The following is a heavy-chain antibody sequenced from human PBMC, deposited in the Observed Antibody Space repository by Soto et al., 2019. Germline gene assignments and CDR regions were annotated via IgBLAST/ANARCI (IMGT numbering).Heavy chain of an antibody. D-gene: IGHD2-15*01. V-gene: IGHV3-53*01. CDR3: ARGLGFCSGGSCYDD. J-gene: IGHJ4*02. Sequence: GGSLRLSCAASGFSVSSSYMTWVRQAPGKGLEWVSVIHSGGLTFYADSVKGRFAISRDNSKNTLYLQMDSLRPDDTAVYFCARGLGFCSGGSCYDDWGQGTLVTVS. CDR1: GFSVSSSY. CDR2: IHSGGLT.